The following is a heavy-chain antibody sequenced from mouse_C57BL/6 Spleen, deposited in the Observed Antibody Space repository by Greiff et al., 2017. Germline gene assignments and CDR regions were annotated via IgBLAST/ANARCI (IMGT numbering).Heavy chain of an antibody. CDR2: ISSGSSTI. CDR3: TKAGASEWYYFDY. D-gene: IGHD1-3*01. J-gene: IGHJ2*01. CDR1: GFTFSDYG. V-gene: IGHV5-17*01. Sequence: EVKLVESGGGLVKPGGSLKLSCAASGFTFSDYGMHWVRQAPEKGLEWVAYISSGSSTIYYADTVKGRFTISRDNAKNTLFLQMTRLRSEYTAMYYCTKAGASEWYYFDYWGTGTTRIVSS.